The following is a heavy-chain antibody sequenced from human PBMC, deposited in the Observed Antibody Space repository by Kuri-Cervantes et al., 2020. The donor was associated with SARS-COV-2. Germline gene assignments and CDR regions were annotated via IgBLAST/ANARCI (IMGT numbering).Heavy chain of an antibody. D-gene: IGHD5-24*01. CDR1: GFTFSSYA. J-gene: IGHJ4*02. V-gene: IGHV3-23*01. Sequence: GGSLRLSCAASGFTFSSYAMRWVRQAPGKGLEWVSPISGSGGSTYYADSVKGRFTISRDNSKNTLYLQMNSLRVEDTAVYYCAKDAGPGEMATIFGVGRPRGFGNRWIDYWGQGSLVTVSS. CDR3: AKDAGPGEMATIFGVGRPRGFGNRWIDY. CDR2: ISGSGGST.